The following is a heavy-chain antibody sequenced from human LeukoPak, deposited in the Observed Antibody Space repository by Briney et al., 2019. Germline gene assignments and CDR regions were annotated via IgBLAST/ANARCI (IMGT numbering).Heavy chain of an antibody. V-gene: IGHV3-23*01. Sequence: GGSLRLSCAASGSTFSSYAMSWVRQAPGKGLEWVSAISGSGGSTYYADSVKGRFTISRDNSKNTLYLQMNSLRAEDTAMYYCVREDLGVDYWGQGALVTVSS. CDR3: VREDLGVDY. D-gene: IGHD1-26*01. CDR2: ISGSGGST. CDR1: GSTFSSYA. J-gene: IGHJ4*02.